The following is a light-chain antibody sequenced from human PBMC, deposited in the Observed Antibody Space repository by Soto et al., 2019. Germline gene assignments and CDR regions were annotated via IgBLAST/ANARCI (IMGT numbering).Light chain of an antibody. CDR3: QKYTSYSPT. J-gene: IGKJ1*01. V-gene: IGKV1-5*03. Sequence: DIQMTQSPSTLSASVGDRVTITCRASQTISGWLAWYQQKPGKAPKLLIFEASILESGVPSRFSGSRSGTEFTLTIDSMKPDDFATYYCQKYTSYSPTFGQGTKVEI. CDR1: QTISGW. CDR2: EAS.